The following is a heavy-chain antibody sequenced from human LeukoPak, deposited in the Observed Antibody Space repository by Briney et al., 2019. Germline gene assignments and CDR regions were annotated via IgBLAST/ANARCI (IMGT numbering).Heavy chain of an antibody. J-gene: IGHJ4*02. Sequence: GGSLRLSCAASGFTFDDYAMHWVRQAPGKGLEWVSLISWDGGGTYYADSVKGRFSISRDNSKNSLYLQMNSLRAEDTALYYCAKDMAAYYYASGNIDYWGQGTLVTASS. CDR3: AKDMAAYYYASGNIDY. CDR1: GFTFDDYA. V-gene: IGHV3-43D*03. D-gene: IGHD3-10*01. CDR2: ISWDGGGT.